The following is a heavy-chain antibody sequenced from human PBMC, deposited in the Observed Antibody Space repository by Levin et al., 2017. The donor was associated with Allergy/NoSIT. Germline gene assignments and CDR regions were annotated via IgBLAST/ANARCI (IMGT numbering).Heavy chain of an antibody. CDR1: GFTFSSYS. D-gene: IGHD3-22*01. V-gene: IGHV3-21*01. Sequence: GGSLRLSCIGSGFTFSSYSMSWVRQAPGKGLEWVSSISRDSNYIYYADSLKGRFTVSRDNAKNSLYLQMNTLRADDTAVYYCARDLDSSSGYYYYWGQGTLVTVSS. J-gene: IGHJ4*02. CDR3: ARDLDSSSGYYYY. CDR2: ISRDSNYI.